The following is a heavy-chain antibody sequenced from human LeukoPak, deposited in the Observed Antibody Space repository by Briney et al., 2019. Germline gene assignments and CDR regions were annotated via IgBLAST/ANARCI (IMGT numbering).Heavy chain of an antibody. V-gene: IGHV1-69*05. CDR1: GGTFSSYA. D-gene: IGHD4-11*01. J-gene: IGHJ2*01. CDR3: AIEASDYSNYGYWYFDL. Sequence: SVKVSCKASGGTFSSYAISWVRQAPGQGLEWMGGIIPIFGTANYAQKFQGRVTITTDESTSTAYMELSSLRSEDTAVYYCAIEASDYSNYGYWYFDLWGRGTLVTVSS. CDR2: IIPIFGTA.